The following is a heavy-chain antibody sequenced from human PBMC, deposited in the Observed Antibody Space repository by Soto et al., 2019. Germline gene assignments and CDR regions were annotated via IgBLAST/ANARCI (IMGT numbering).Heavy chain of an antibody. Sequence: ETLSLTRTVPGGSLTSHFWSWIGQPPGKGMEWIGYIYYSGSTNYNPSLKSRVTLAVDSSRNLFYLTLSYVTASDTAMYYCARHGPPVYCDNSNYSYYGMDVGCQGTTVTVSS. CDR3: ARHGPPVYCDNSNYSYYGMDV. CDR1: GGSLTSHF. V-gene: IGHV4-59*11. J-gene: IGHJ6*02. CDR2: IYYSGST. D-gene: IGHD3-22*01.